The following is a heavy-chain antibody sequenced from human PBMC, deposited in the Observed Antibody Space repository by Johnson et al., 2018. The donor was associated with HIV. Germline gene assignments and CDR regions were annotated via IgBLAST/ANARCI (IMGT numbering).Heavy chain of an antibody. Sequence: QVQLVEAGGGVVQPGGSLRLSCAASGSTSSSYGMHWVRQAPGKALEWVAFRRYDGSNKYYADSVKGRFTISRDNSKNTLYLHMNSLRAEDTAVYYCAKGRGPPTSFDAFDIWGQGTMVTVSS. V-gene: IGHV3-30*02. CDR1: GSTSSSYG. CDR3: AKGRGPPTSFDAFDI. J-gene: IGHJ3*02. D-gene: IGHD2/OR15-2a*01. CDR2: RRYDGSNK.